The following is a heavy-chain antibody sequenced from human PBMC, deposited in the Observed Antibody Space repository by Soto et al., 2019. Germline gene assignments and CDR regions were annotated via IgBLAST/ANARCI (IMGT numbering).Heavy chain of an antibody. CDR2: INAGNGNT. V-gene: IGHV1-3*01. CDR3: ARLPAGYTQSSYFDY. Sequence: ASEKVSSKASGYTFTSYAMHWVRQAPGQRLEWMGWINAGNGNTKYSQKFQGRVTITRDTSASTAYMELSSLRSEDTAVYYCARLPAGYTQSSYFDYWGQGTLVTVSS. CDR1: GYTFTSYA. D-gene: IGHD5-12*01. J-gene: IGHJ4*02.